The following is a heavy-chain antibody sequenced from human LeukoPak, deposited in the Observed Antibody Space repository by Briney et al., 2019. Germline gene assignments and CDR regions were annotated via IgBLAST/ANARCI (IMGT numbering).Heavy chain of an antibody. D-gene: IGHD3-9*01. CDR3: ARHYLYYDILTGYLGDAFDI. CDR1: GFTFSSYS. Sequence: PGGSLRLSCAASGFTFSSYSMNWVRQAPGKGLEWVSSISRSSDYIYYADSVKGRFTISRDNAKNSLYLQMNSLRAEDTAVYYCARHYLYYDILTGYLGDAFDIWGQGTMVAVSS. CDR2: ISRSSDYI. V-gene: IGHV3-21*01. J-gene: IGHJ3*02.